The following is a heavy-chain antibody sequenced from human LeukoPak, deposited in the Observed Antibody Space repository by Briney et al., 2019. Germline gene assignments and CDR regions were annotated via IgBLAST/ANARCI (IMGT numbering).Heavy chain of an antibody. CDR1: GFTYSRYW. V-gene: IGHV3-74*01. CDR2: ISADGSVT. Sequence: PGGSLRLSCADSGFTYSRYWMHWVPQTPGKGLVCGSCISADGSVTRYADSVKGRFTISRDNTKSTLYLQMRSLRAEDTAVYYCATAGGDGSRMGFDPWGQGTLVTVSS. CDR3: ATAGGDGSRMGFDP. D-gene: IGHD2-15*01. J-gene: IGHJ5*02.